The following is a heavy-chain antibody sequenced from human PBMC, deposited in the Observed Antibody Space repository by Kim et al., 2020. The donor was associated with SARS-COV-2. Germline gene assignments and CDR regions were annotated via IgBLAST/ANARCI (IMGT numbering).Heavy chain of an antibody. Sequence: PSLKSRVTISVDTSKNQFSLQLSSVTAADTAVYYCTIAHGGAYYYYGMDVWGQGTTVTVSS. V-gene: IGHV4-34*01. J-gene: IGHJ6*02. D-gene: IGHD3-16*01. CDR3: TIAHGGAYYYYGMDV.